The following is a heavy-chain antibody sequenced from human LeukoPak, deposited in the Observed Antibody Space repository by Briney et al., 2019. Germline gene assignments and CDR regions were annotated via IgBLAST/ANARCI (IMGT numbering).Heavy chain of an antibody. J-gene: IGHJ6*03. D-gene: IGHD1-26*01. CDR1: GFPFSDYY. Sequence: GGSLRLSCAASGFPFSDYYMSWIRQAPGKGLEWVSYIGSPGTTTLYADSVKGRFTISRDNAKNSLHLQMNTVRADDTAVYYCATGKVGPYYYYMDVWGKGTTVTVSS. V-gene: IGHV3-11*04. CDR3: ATGKVGPYYYYMDV. CDR2: IGSPGTTT.